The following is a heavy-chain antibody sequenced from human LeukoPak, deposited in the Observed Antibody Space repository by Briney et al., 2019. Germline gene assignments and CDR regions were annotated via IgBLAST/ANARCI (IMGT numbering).Heavy chain of an antibody. J-gene: IGHJ4*02. CDR3: ARMVLDVNYFDS. D-gene: IGHD3-10*01. CDR1: SDSIIDYY. Sequence: SETLSLTCTVSSDSIIDYYWNWVRQPVDQGPEWIGRIHLRETITTDYNPSLASRVTMSIDTSRNQFSLSLTSVTAADTAIYYCARMVLDVNYFDSWGLGILVTVSS. V-gene: IGHV4-4*07. CDR2: IHLRETITT.